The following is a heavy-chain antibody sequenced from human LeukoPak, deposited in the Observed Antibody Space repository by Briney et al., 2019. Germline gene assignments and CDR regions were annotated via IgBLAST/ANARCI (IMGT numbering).Heavy chain of an antibody. CDR1: GFTFSSYS. Sequence: GGSLRLSCAASGFTFSSYSMNWVRQAPGKGLEWVSSISSSSSYIYYADSVKGRFTISRDNAKNSLYLQMNSLRAEDTAVYYCASGWERGHWFDPWGQGTLVTVSS. V-gene: IGHV3-21*01. CDR3: ASGWERGHWFDP. D-gene: IGHD1-26*01. J-gene: IGHJ5*02. CDR2: ISSSSSYI.